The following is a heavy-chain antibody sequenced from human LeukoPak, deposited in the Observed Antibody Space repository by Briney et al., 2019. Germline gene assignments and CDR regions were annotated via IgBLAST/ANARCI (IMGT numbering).Heavy chain of an antibody. CDR1: GFIVSSNY. Sequence: GGSLRLSCAASGFIVSSNYMTWVRQAPGKGLEWVSVIYSGGSTYYGDSVKGRFTISRDNSKNTLYLQMNSLRAEDTAVYYCARDRRYCSGSRCYSGVDYWGQGALVTVSS. CDR3: ARDRRYCSGSRCYSGVDY. D-gene: IGHD2-15*01. V-gene: IGHV3-53*01. J-gene: IGHJ4*02. CDR2: IYSGGST.